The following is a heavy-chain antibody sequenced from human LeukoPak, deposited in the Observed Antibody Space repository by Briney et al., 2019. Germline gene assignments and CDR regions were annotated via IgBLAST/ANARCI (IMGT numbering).Heavy chain of an antibody. J-gene: IGHJ4*02. CDR1: GFIFSNYW. CDR2: IKQDGSKI. CDR3: ARDRRYSSGFYGPIDY. V-gene: IGHV3-7*01. Sequence: GGSLRLSCAASGFIFSNYWMIWVRQAPGKGLEWVANIKQDGSKIFYVDSVKGRFTISRDNAKNSVYLQMESLRVEDTAVYYCARDRRYSSGFYGPIDYWGQGTLVTVSS. D-gene: IGHD3-22*01.